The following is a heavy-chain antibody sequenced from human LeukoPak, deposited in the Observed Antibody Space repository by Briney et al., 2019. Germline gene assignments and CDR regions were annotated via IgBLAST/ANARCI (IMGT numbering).Heavy chain of an antibody. CDR2: ISYDGSNK. V-gene: IGHV3-30*04. J-gene: IGHJ4*02. Sequence: GGSLRLSCAASGFTFSSYAMHWVRQAPGKWLEWVAVISYDGSNKYYADSVKGRFTISRDNSKNTLYLQMNSLRAEDTGVYYCARQYYYDSSGYYPYYWGQGTLVTVSS. CDR1: GFTFSSYA. CDR3: ARQYYYDSSGYYPYY. D-gene: IGHD3-22*01.